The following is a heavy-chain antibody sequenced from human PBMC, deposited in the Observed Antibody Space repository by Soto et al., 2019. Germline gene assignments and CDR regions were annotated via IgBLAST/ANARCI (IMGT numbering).Heavy chain of an antibody. D-gene: IGHD4-17*01. V-gene: IGHV4-39*01. CDR3: ARLLGKHGEPY. Sequence: QLQLQESGPGLVKPSETLSLTCTVSGGSISSSSYYLGWIRQPPGKGLEWIGRIYYSGSTYYNPSLQSRVTISVDTSKDQFSLKLSSVTAADTAVYCCARLLGKHGEPYWGQGALVTVFS. J-gene: IGHJ4*02. CDR1: GGSISSSSYY. CDR2: IYYSGST.